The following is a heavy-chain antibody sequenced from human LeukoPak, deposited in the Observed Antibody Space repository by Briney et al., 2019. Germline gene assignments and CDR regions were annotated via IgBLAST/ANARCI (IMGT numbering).Heavy chain of an antibody. CDR1: GFTFSSHS. V-gene: IGHV3-21*01. Sequence: PGGSLRLSCAASGFTFSSHSMNWVRQAPGKGLEWVSSISSSSSYIYYADSVKGRFTISRDNAKNSLYLQMNSLRAEDTAVYYCARAPPSYYGDYSNAFDIWGQGTMVTVSS. D-gene: IGHD4-17*01. CDR2: ISSSSSYI. J-gene: IGHJ3*02. CDR3: ARAPPSYYGDYSNAFDI.